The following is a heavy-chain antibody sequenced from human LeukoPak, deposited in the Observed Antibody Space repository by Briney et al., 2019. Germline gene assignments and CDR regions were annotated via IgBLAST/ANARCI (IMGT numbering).Heavy chain of an antibody. CDR1: GGTFSSYA. Sequence: SVKVSCKASGGTFSSYAISWVRQAPGQGLEWMGGIIPIFGTANYAQKFQGRVTITADKSTSTAYMELSSLRSEDTAVYYCASRTYTYDSSGYYRRNYYFDYWGQGTLVTVSS. V-gene: IGHV1-69*06. J-gene: IGHJ4*02. D-gene: IGHD3-22*01. CDR3: ASRTYTYDSSGYYRRNYYFDY. CDR2: IIPIFGTA.